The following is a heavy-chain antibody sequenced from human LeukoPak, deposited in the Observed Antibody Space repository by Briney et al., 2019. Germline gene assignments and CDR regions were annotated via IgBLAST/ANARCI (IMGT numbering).Heavy chain of an antibody. J-gene: IGHJ3*02. CDR3: ARDPDYEGFFDI. CDR2: IYFGGKT. Sequence: SQTLSLTCTVSGDSISSGDYFWSWIRQPPGQGLEWIGNIYFGGKTSYNPSLKSRIVISVDTSKNQFSLRLSSVTAADTAVYYCARDPDYEGFFDIWGQGTRVTVSS. V-gene: IGHV4-30-4*01. CDR1: GDSISSGDYF. D-gene: IGHD3-22*01.